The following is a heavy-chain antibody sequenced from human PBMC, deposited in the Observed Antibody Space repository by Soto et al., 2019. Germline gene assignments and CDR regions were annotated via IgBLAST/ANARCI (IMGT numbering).Heavy chain of an antibody. D-gene: IGHD1-26*01. V-gene: IGHV3-74*01. Sequence: EVQLVESGGGLVQPGGSLRLSCVASGFTFSGDWMDWVRQAAGKGLVWVARINMAGTSTNYADPGKGRFTISRDNAKNTLYLQMNSLRVHDTAVYYCARGPRGLYPHEYWVQEALVTVS. CDR2: INMAGTST. CDR1: GFTFSGDW. CDR3: ARGPRGLYPHEY. J-gene: IGHJ4*02.